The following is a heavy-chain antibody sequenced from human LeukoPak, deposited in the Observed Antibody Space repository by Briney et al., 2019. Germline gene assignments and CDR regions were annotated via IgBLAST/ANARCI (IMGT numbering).Heavy chain of an antibody. V-gene: IGHV3-30*18. CDR1: GFTFSSYG. J-gene: IGHJ6*02. D-gene: IGHD6-13*01. CDR3: AKDQKLPTLYYYYGMDV. Sequence: GGSLRLSCVASGFTFSSYGMHWVRQAPGKGLEWVAVISYDGSNKYYADSVKGRFTISRDNSKNTLYLQMNSLRAEDTAVYYCAKDQKLPTLYYYYGMDVWGQGTTVTVSS. CDR2: ISYDGSNK.